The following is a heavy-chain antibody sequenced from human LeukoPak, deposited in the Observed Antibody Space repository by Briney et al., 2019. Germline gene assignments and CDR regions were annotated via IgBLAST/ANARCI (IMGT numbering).Heavy chain of an antibody. D-gene: IGHD5-12*01. Sequence: SETLSLTCAVSGGSISSGGYSWSWIRQPPGKGLEWIGYIYHSGSTYYNPSLKGRVTISVDKSKNQFSLKLSSVTAADTAVYYCARASGYALLDYWGQGTLVTVSS. CDR3: ARASGYALLDY. V-gene: IGHV4-30-2*01. J-gene: IGHJ4*02. CDR2: IYHSGST. CDR1: GGSISSGGYS.